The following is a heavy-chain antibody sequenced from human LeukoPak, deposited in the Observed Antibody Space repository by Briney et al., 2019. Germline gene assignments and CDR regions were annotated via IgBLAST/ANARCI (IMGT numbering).Heavy chain of an antibody. CDR3: ARVGGTNYYYYGMDV. Sequence: SETLSLTCTVPGGSISNYYWSWIRQPPGKGLEWIGYIYYSGSTNYNPSLKSRVTISVDTSKNQFSLKLSSVTAADTAVYYCARVGGTNYYYYGMDVWGQGTTVTVSS. D-gene: IGHD1-26*01. CDR2: IYYSGST. V-gene: IGHV4-59*01. J-gene: IGHJ6*02. CDR1: GGSISNYY.